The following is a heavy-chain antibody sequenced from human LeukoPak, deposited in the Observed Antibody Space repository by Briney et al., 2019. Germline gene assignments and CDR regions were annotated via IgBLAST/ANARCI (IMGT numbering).Heavy chain of an antibody. Sequence: SETLSLTCAVYGESFSGYYWTWIRQSPGKGLEWNAEVNHIGTTNYNPSLKSRVTISADASKNQFSLKMNSVTAADTAVYYCARARETVGIDYWGQGTLVTVSS. J-gene: IGHJ4*02. CDR1: GESFSGYY. CDR2: VNHIGTT. V-gene: IGHV4-34*01. CDR3: ARARETVGIDY. D-gene: IGHD1-26*01.